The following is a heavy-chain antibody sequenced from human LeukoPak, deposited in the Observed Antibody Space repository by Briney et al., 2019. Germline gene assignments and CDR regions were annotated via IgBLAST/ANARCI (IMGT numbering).Heavy chain of an antibody. J-gene: IGHJ5*02. Sequence: SETLSLTCTVSGGSISSYYWSWIRQPPGKGLEWIGYIYYSGSTNYNPSLKSRVTISVDTSKNQFSLKLSSVTAADTAVYYCAKDRSHIVVVTASNWFDPWGQGTLVTVSS. CDR2: IYYSGST. V-gene: IGHV4-59*12. D-gene: IGHD2-21*02. CDR1: GGSISSYY. CDR3: AKDRSHIVVVTASNWFDP.